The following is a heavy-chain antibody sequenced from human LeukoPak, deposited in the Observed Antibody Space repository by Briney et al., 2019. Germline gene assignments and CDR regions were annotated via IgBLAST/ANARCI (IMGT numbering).Heavy chain of an antibody. D-gene: IGHD5-12*01. CDR3: ARDVDIVATMSRYYFDY. CDR2: INPSGGST. V-gene: IGHV1-46*01. J-gene: IGHJ4*02. CDR1: GYTFTSYY. Sequence: ASVKVSCKASGYTFTSYYMHWVRQAPGQGLEWMGIINPSGGSTSYAQKFQGRVTMTRDMSTSTVYMELSSLRSEDTAVYYCARDVDIVATMSRYYFDYWGQGTLVTVSS.